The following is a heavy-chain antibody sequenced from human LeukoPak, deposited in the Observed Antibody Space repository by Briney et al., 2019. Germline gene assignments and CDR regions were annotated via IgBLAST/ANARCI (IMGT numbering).Heavy chain of an antibody. Sequence: PGGSLRLSCAASGFTVSNNYMSWVRQAPREGVEWVSVIHSGGTTNYADYVQGRFTISRDNSKTTVYLHMTSLRAEDTAVYYCARDSDSGYGPFASWGQGTLVTVSS. J-gene: IGHJ4*02. V-gene: IGHV3-53*01. D-gene: IGHD5-12*01. CDR2: IHSGGTT. CDR3: ARDSDSGYGPFAS. CDR1: GFTVSNNY.